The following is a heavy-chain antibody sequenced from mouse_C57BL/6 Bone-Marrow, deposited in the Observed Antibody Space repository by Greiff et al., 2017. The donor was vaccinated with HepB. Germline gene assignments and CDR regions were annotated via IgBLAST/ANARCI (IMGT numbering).Heavy chain of an antibody. CDR1: GYAFSSSW. J-gene: IGHJ2*01. Sequence: VQLVESGPELVKPGASVKISCKASGYAFSSSWMNWVKQRPGKGLEWIGRIYPGDGDTNYNGKFKGKATLTADKSSSTAYMQLSSLTSEDSAVYFCARHWDGFDYWGQGTTLTVSS. CDR2: IYPGDGDT. V-gene: IGHV1-82*01. D-gene: IGHD4-1*01. CDR3: ARHWDGFDY.